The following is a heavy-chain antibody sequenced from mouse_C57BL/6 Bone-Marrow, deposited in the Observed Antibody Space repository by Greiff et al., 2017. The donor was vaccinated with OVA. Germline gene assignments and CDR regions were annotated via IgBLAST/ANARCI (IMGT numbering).Heavy chain of an antibody. D-gene: IGHD1-1*01. CDR3: ASSGTSVVGRYYYAMDY. CDR1: GYTFTDYY. Sequence: EVQLQQSGPELVKPGASVKISCKASGYTFTDYYMNWVKQSHGKSLEWIGDINPNNGGTSYNQKFKGKATLTVDKSSSTAYMELRSLTSEDSAVYYCASSGTSVVGRYYYAMDYWGQGTSVTVSS. V-gene: IGHV1-26*01. J-gene: IGHJ4*01. CDR2: INPNNGGT.